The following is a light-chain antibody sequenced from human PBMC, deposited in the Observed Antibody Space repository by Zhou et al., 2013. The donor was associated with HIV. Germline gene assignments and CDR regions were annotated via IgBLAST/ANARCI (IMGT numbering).Light chain of an antibody. CDR3: QQSYSTLST. CDR1: QSIRRY. CDR2: AAS. V-gene: IGKV1-39*01. J-gene: IGKJ3*01. Sequence: DIQMTQSPSSLSASVGDRVTITCRASQSIRRYLNWYQQKPGKAPKLLIYAASSLQSGVPSRFSGSGSGTDFTLTISSLQPEDFGTYYCQQSYSTLSTFGPGTKLNIK.